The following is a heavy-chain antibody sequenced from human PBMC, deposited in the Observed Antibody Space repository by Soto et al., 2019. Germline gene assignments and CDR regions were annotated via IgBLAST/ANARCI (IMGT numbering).Heavy chain of an antibody. V-gene: IGHV4-30-2*01. Sequence: SETLSLTCAVSGGSISSGGYSWSWIRQPPGKGLEWIGYIYHSGSTYYNPSLKSRVTISVDRSKNQFSLKLSSVTAADTAVYYCARVPYRWGQGSLDIVSS. CDR2: IYHSGST. J-gene: IGHJ5*02. CDR3: ARVPYR. CDR1: GGSISSGGYS. D-gene: IGHD2-2*01.